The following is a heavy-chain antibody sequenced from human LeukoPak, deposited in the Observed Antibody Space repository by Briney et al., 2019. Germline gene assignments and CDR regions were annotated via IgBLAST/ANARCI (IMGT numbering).Heavy chain of an antibody. CDR3: ARVVRGGTAPIVDY. CDR2: IYHSGST. V-gene: IGHV4-30-2*01. CDR1: GGSISSGGYY. Sequence: SETLSLTCTVSGGSISSGGYYWTWIRQPPGKGLEWIGYIYHSGSTNYNPSLKSRVTISADRSKNQFSLNVSPVTAADTAVYYCARVVRGGTAPIVDYWGQGTLVTVSS. J-gene: IGHJ4*02. D-gene: IGHD3-10*01.